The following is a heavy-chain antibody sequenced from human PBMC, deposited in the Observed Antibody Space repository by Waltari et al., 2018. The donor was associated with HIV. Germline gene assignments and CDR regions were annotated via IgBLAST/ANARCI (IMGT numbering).Heavy chain of an antibody. J-gene: IGHJ4*02. V-gene: IGHV3-74*01. CDR1: AFTFSSYW. CDR2: INSDGSST. CDR3: ARDLGGEQWLVAFDY. Sequence: EVQLVESGGGLVQPGGSLRLSCAASAFTFSSYWMHWVRQAPGKGLVWVSSINSDGSSTNYADSVKGRFTISRDNAKNTLYLQMNSLRVEDTAVYYCARDLGGEQWLVAFDYWGQGTLVTVSS. D-gene: IGHD6-19*01.